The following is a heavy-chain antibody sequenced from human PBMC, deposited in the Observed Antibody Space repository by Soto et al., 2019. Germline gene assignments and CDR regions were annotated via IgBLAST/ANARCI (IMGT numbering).Heavy chain of an antibody. CDR3: ARDPSSGDN. Sequence: VGSLRLSCAASGFTFSSHAMNWVRQAPGKGLEWVSSITSGSIYIYYADSVKGRFTISRDDAKNSLHLQMNSLRAEDTAVYYCARDPSSGDNWGQGTLVTVSS. V-gene: IGHV3-21*01. D-gene: IGHD3-10*01. J-gene: IGHJ4*02. CDR1: GFTFSSHA. CDR2: ITSGSIYI.